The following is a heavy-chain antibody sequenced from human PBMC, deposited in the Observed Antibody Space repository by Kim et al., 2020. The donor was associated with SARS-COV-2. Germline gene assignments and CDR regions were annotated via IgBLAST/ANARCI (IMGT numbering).Heavy chain of an antibody. D-gene: IGHD6-13*01. J-gene: IGHJ4*02. V-gene: IGHV3-23*01. CDR3: AKGDSSSWYGDY. Sequence: YDQDSVKGRFTITSDNANNTLYLQRTSRRAEDTAVYYCAKGDSSSWYGDYWGQGTLVTVSS.